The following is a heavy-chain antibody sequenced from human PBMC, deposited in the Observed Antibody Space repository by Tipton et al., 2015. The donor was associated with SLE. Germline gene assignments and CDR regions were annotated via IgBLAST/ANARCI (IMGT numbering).Heavy chain of an antibody. D-gene: IGHD6-13*01. V-gene: IGHV4-59*01. Sequence: LRLSCTVSGGSISSYYWSWIRQPPGKGLEWIGYIYYSGSTNYNPSLKSRVTISVDTSKNQFSLKLSSVTAADTAVYYCARGAAASDYWGQGTLVTVSS. J-gene: IGHJ4*02. CDR3: ARGAAASDY. CDR2: IYYSGST. CDR1: GGSISSYY.